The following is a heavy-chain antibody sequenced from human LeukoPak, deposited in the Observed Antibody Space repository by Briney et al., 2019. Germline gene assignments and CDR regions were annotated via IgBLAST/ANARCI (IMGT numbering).Heavy chain of an antibody. CDR2: IYHSGST. Sequence: SETLSLTCTVSSYSISSGYYWGWIRQPPGKGLEWLEDIYHSGSTYYNPSLKSRVTILVDTSKNQFSLNLTSVTAADTAVYYCARFTPQGYGWGGYNRFDPWGQGTLVTVSS. D-gene: IGHD3-16*01. CDR1: SYSISSGYY. V-gene: IGHV4-38-2*02. CDR3: ARFTPQGYGWGGYNRFDP. J-gene: IGHJ5*02.